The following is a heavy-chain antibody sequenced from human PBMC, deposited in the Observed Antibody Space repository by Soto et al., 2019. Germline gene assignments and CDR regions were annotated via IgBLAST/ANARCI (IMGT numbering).Heavy chain of an antibody. D-gene: IGHD2-15*01. CDR3: AMHDINAKLQDGMGV. J-gene: IGHJ6*02. CDR1: GGSIIGYY. CDR2: IFYAGNT. Sequence: SETLSLTCTVSGGSIIGYYWSWMRQPPGKGLEWIGYIFYAGNTLYTPSLKSRVTISVDTSKNQFSLKLSSVTAADTAVYYCAMHDINAKLQDGMGVWGQGTMVTVSS. V-gene: IGHV4-59*01.